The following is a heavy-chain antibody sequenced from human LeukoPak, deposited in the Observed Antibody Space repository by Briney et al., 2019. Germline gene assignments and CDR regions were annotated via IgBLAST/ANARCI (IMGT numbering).Heavy chain of an antibody. V-gene: IGHV3-7*01. J-gene: IGHJ4*02. Sequence: PGGSLRLSCAASGFTFSSYAMSWVRQAPGKGLEWVATMNQDGSEKYYVDSVKGRFTISGDSAKNSLYLQMNGLRAEDTSVYYCTEVSGYWGQGTLVTVSS. CDR1: GFTFSSYA. CDR2: MNQDGSEK. CDR3: TEVSGY.